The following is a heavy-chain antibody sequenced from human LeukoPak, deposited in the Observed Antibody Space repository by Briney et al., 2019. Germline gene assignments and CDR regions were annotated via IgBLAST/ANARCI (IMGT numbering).Heavy chain of an antibody. V-gene: IGHV2-5*02. CDR1: GFSLSTSGVG. Sequence: SGPTLVNPTQTLTLTCSFSGFSLSTSGVGVGWVRQPPGKALEWLSLIYWDDDKRYSPSLKSRLTITKDTSKNQVVLTMTNMDPVDTATYYCAHGIVGADFDYWGQGTLVTVSS. J-gene: IGHJ4*02. CDR2: IYWDDDK. D-gene: IGHD1-26*01. CDR3: AHGIVGADFDY.